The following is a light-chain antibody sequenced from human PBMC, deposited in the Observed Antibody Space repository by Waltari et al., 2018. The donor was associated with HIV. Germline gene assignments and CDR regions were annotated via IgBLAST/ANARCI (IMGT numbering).Light chain of an antibody. CDR3: CSFAGSYSYV. Sequence: QSALTQPRSVSGSPGQSVTISCTGTSSNYVSWYQQHPGKAPKVIIYDVSKRPSGVPDRFSGSKSGNTASLTISGLQAEEEADYYCCSFAGSYSYVFGTGTKVTVL. J-gene: IGLJ1*01. CDR1: SSNY. CDR2: DVS. V-gene: IGLV2-11*01.